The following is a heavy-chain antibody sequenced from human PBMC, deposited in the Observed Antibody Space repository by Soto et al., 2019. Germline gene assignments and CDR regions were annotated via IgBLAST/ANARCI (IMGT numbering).Heavy chain of an antibody. Sequence: EVQLVESGGGLVQPGRSLRLSCAASGFTFDDYAMHWVRQAPGKGLEWVSGVSWNSGSIGYADSVKGRFTIPRDNAKHSLNLQMNSLSAEHTALYYCAKERRKVRGAPWFDPWGQGTLITVSS. D-gene: IGHD3-10*01. CDR3: AKERRKVRGAPWFDP. V-gene: IGHV3-9*01. CDR2: VSWNSGSI. J-gene: IGHJ5*02. CDR1: GFTFDDYA.